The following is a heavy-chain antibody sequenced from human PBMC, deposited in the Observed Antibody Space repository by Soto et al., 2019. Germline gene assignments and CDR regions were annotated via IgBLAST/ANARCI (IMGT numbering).Heavy chain of an antibody. CDR1: GYSFTNYC. D-gene: IGHD2-15*01. V-gene: IGHV1-46*01. J-gene: IGHJ2*01. CDR2: INPRTGST. Sequence: QVQLVQSGADVKKPGTSVKVSCKAAGYSFTNYCMYWVRQAPGQGLEWMGMINPRTGSTRYAQKFQDRVTLTRHTSTTTVYMELSTLISDDTAVYYCARDGGLLTASWHYDLWGPGTLVTVSS. CDR3: ARDGGLLTASWHYDL.